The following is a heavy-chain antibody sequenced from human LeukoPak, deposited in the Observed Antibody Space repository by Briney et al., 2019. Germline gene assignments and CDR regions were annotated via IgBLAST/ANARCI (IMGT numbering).Heavy chain of an antibody. Sequence: ASAKVFYHASGFTFTSYGISWARKAPGQGREWMGWISAYNGNTNYAQKLQGRVTMTTDTSTSTAYMELRSLRSDDTAVYYCARVSTVTLLDVWGKGTTVTVSS. CDR2: ISAYNGNT. CDR3: ARVSTVTLLDV. J-gene: IGHJ6*04. V-gene: IGHV1-18*01. CDR1: GFTFTSYG. D-gene: IGHD4-17*01.